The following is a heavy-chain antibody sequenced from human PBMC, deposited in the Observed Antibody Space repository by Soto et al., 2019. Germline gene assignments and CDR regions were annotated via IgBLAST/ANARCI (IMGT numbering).Heavy chain of an antibody. V-gene: IGHV1-2*04. CDR2: INPNSGGT. Sequence: GASVKVSCKASGYTFTGYYMHWVRQAPGQGLEWMGWINPNSGGTNYAQKFQGWVTMTRDTSISTAYMELSRLRSDDTAVYYCAREIRCSSTSCYYFDYWGQGTLVTVSS. D-gene: IGHD2-2*01. CDR3: AREIRCSSTSCYYFDY. CDR1: GYTFTGYY. J-gene: IGHJ4*02.